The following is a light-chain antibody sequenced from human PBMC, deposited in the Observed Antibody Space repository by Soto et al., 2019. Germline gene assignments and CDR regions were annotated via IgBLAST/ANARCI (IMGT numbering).Light chain of an antibody. Sequence: EIVMTQSPGTLSVSPGERAVLSCRASENVNSNLAWYQQKPGQAPRLLIYVASTRATGIPARFSGSGSGTDFTLTISGLQSEDFAVYYCQQYNTWLRTFGQGTQV. CDR1: ENVNSN. CDR3: QQYNTWLRT. J-gene: IGKJ1*01. V-gene: IGKV3-15*01. CDR2: VAS.